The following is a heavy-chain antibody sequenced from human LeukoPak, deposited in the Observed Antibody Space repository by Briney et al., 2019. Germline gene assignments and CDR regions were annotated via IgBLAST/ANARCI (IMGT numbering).Heavy chain of an antibody. J-gene: IGHJ4*02. CDR3: ARGVGATTHYFDF. D-gene: IGHD1-26*01. CDR2: ISSNSDYI. CDR1: GFTFSSFT. V-gene: IGHV3-21*01. Sequence: GGSLRLSCAASGFTFSSFTMDWVRRAPGKGLGWVSSISSNSDYIYYADSVKGRFTISRDNAKNSLYLQMTSLRAEDTAVYYCARGVGATTHYFDFWGQGALVTVSS.